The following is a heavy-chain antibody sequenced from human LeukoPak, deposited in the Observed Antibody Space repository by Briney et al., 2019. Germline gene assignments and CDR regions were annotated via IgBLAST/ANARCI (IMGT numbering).Heavy chain of an antibody. D-gene: IGHD3-22*01. CDR1: GFTFSSYA. J-gene: IGHJ3*02. Sequence: GGSLRLSCAASGFTFSSYAMHWVRQAPGKGLEWVAVISYDGSNKYYADSVKGRFTISRDNSKNTLYLQMNSLRAEDTAVYYCARDQYYYDSSGPDAFDIWGQGTMVTVSS. V-gene: IGHV3-30-3*01. CDR3: ARDQYYYDSSGPDAFDI. CDR2: ISYDGSNK.